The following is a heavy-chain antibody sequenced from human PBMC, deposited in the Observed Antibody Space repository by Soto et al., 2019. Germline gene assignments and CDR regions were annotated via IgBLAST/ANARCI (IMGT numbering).Heavy chain of an antibody. CDR1: GVTFSDFV. J-gene: IGHJ6*02. V-gene: IGHV3-23*01. Sequence: GGSLRLSCLASGVTFSDFVMTWVRHVPGRGLEWVASLDGAGGSTYYAESVRGRFSISRDNSQNTLFLQMKRLTVDDTAIYYCAAPRDEYGSGVSWFTYGMDIWGQGTTVTVSS. CDR3: AAPRDEYGSGVSWFTYGMDI. CDR2: LDGAGGST. D-gene: IGHD3-10*01.